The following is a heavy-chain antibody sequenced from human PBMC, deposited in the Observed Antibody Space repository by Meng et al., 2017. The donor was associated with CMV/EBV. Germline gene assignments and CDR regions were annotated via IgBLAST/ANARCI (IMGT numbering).Heavy chain of an antibody. CDR2: IYSGGST. CDR3: AKDRGIQLWSYYFDY. CDR1: GFTVSSNY. Sequence: GESLKISCAASGFTVSSNYMSWVRQAPGKGLEWVSVIYSGGSTYYADSVKGRFTISRDNSKNTLYLQMNSLRAEDTAVYYCAKDRGIQLWSYYFDYWGQGTLVTVSS. J-gene: IGHJ4*02. D-gene: IGHD5-18*01. V-gene: IGHV3-53*01.